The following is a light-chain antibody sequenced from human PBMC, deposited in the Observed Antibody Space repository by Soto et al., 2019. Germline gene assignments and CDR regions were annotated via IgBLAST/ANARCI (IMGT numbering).Light chain of an antibody. Sequence: QPVLTQPASVSGSPGQSITVSCTGTSSDLGNYNYVSWYQHHPGKAPKLMVYEVSNRPSGVSNRFSGSKSGNTASLTISGLQVEDEAEYYCSSYTSSGTLVFGAGTKLTVL. V-gene: IGLV2-14*01. J-gene: IGLJ1*01. CDR2: EVS. CDR3: SSYTSSGTLV. CDR1: SSDLGNYNY.